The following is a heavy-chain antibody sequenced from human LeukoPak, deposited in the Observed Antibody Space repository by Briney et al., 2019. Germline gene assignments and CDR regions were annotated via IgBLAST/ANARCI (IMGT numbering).Heavy chain of an antibody. Sequence: SVKVSCKASGGTFSSYAISWVRQAPGQGLEWMGRIIPILGIANYAQKFQGRVTITADKSTSTAYMERSSLRSEDTAVYYCASSLVGLYYFDYWGQGTLVTVSS. V-gene: IGHV1-69*04. J-gene: IGHJ4*02. CDR1: GGTFSSYA. CDR3: ASSLVGLYYFDY. D-gene: IGHD2-15*01. CDR2: IIPILGIA.